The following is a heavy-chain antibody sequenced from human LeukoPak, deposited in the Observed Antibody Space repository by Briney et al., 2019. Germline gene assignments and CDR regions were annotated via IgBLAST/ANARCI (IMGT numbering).Heavy chain of an antibody. CDR3: ARGPYKYDRSGAFDI. CDR1: GASISSYY. J-gene: IGHJ3*02. Sequence: PSETLSLTCTVSGASISSYYWSWIRQPPGKGLEWIAYINYSGSTRYNPSLKSRVTISVDTSKNQFSLKLTSVTAADTAVYYCARGPYKYDRSGAFDIWGQGTKVTVSS. D-gene: IGHD3-22*01. V-gene: IGHV4-59*08. CDR2: INYSGST.